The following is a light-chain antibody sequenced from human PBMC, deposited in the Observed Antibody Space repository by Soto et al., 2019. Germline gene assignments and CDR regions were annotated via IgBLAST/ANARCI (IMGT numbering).Light chain of an antibody. Sequence: QSALTQPPSASGSPGQSVTISCTGTSSDVGGYNYVSWYQQHPGKAPKLMIYEVTKRPSGVPGRFSGSKSGNTASLTVSGLQADDEADYYCSSYAGSNNFFGGGTKLTVL. V-gene: IGLV2-8*01. CDR3: SSYAGSNNF. J-gene: IGLJ2*01. CDR1: SSDVGGYNY. CDR2: EVT.